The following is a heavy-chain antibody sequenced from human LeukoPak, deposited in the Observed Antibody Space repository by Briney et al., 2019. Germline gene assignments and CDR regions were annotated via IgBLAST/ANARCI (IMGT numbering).Heavy chain of an antibody. J-gene: IGHJ4*02. CDR2: INHSGST. CDR3: AGGGSLYYFAY. CDR1: GGSFSGYY. V-gene: IGHV4-34*01. Sequence: PSETLSLTCAVYGGSFSGYYWSWIRQLPGKGLEWIGEINHSGSTNYNPSLKSRVTISVDTSKNQFSLKLSSVTAADTAVYYCAGGGSLYYFAYWGQGTLVTVSS.